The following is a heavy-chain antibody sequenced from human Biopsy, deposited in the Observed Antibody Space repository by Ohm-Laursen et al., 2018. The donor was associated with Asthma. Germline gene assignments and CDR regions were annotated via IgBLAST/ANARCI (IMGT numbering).Heavy chain of an antibody. CDR1: DYIFPRYY. V-gene: IGHV1-18*01. CDR2: ISVHNGDT. CDR3: ARHPYNFGGFDY. J-gene: IGHJ4*02. Sequence: VSSVKVSCKASDYIFPRYYISWVRQAPGHGLEWMGWISVHNGDTKYAQKFQGRVSLTTDTSTGTSYMDLRSLRSDDTAVYYCARHPYNFGGFDYWGQGSLVLVSS. D-gene: IGHD5-24*01.